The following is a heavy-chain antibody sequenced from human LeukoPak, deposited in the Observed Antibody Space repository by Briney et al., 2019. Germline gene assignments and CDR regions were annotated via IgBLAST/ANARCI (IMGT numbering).Heavy chain of an antibody. D-gene: IGHD3-16*01. Sequence: GGSLRLSXAASGFNFGSYAMNWVRQAPGKGLEWVSSIRSGSSFIYYADSVKGRFTISRDNAKNSLYLQMNSLRAEDTAIYYCARDQGGERWFDPWGQGTLVTVSS. CDR2: IRSGSSFI. V-gene: IGHV3-21*01. CDR3: ARDQGGERWFDP. J-gene: IGHJ5*02. CDR1: GFNFGSYA.